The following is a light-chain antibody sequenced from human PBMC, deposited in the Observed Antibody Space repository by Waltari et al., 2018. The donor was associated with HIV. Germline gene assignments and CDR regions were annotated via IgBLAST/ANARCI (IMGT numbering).Light chain of an antibody. Sequence: QSALTQPPSASGSPGQSVTISCTGTTSDVGAYNYVSWYQQHPGKAPKLMIYEVNKRPSGVPDRFSGSNAGNTASLTVSGLQTEDEADYYCSAYAGSTYVFGTGTTITVL. CDR3: SAYAGSTYV. CDR1: TSDVGAYNY. V-gene: IGLV2-8*01. J-gene: IGLJ1*01. CDR2: EVN.